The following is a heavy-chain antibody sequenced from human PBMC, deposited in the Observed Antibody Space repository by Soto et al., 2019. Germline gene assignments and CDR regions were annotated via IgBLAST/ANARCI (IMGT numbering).Heavy chain of an antibody. V-gene: IGHV1-69*13. CDR2: IIPIFGTA. D-gene: IGHD3-16*01. J-gene: IGHJ3*02. Sequence: ASVKVSCKASGGTFSSYAISWVRQAPGQGLEWMGGIIPIFGTANYAQKFQGRVTITADESTSTAYMELSSLRSEDTAVYYCATLTSRGDDAFDIWGQGTMVTVSS. CDR1: GGTFSSYA. CDR3: ATLTSRGDDAFDI.